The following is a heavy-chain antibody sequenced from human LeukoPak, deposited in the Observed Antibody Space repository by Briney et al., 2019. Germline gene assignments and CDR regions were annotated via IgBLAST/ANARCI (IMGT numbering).Heavy chain of an antibody. Sequence: ASVKVSHKASGGTFSSYAISWVRQAPGQGLEWMGWISGYNGNTNYAQKLQGRVTMTTDTSTSTAYMELRSLRSDDTAVYYCARDDYDSSVPTYLQHWGPGTLVTVSS. CDR1: GGTFSSYA. CDR3: ARDDYDSSVPTYLQH. J-gene: IGHJ1*01. D-gene: IGHD3-22*01. V-gene: IGHV1-18*01. CDR2: ISGYNGNT.